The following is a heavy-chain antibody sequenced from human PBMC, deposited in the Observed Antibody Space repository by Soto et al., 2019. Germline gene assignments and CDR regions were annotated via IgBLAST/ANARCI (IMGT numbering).Heavy chain of an antibody. J-gene: IGHJ5*02. Sequence: SETLSLTCTVSGDSISSNNWWSWVRQSPGKGLEWIGEIYHSGTTYYNPSLKSRVTISVDTSKNQFSLKLSSVTAADTAVYYCARALWGPAGHINWFDPWGQGTLVTVSS. CDR2: IYHSGTT. D-gene: IGHD2-2*01. CDR3: ARALWGPAGHINWFDP. CDR1: GDSISSNNW. V-gene: IGHV4-4*02.